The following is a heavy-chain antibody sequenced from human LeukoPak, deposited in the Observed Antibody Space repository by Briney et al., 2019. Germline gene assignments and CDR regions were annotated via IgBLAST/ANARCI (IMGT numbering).Heavy chain of an antibody. Sequence: TASETLSLTCTVSGGSISSYYWSWIRQPPGKGLGWIGYIYYSGSTNYNPSLKSRVTISVDTSRNQFSLKLSSVTAADTAVYYCARAPIYYYDSSGYDQNFDYWGQGTLVTVSS. CDR3: ARAPIYYYDSSGYDQNFDY. J-gene: IGHJ4*02. CDR1: GGSISSYY. D-gene: IGHD3-22*01. V-gene: IGHV4-59*01. CDR2: IYYSGST.